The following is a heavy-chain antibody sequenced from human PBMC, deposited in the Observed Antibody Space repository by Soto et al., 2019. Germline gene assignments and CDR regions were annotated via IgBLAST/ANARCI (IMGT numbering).Heavy chain of an antibody. CDR2: ISSSSGYI. CDR3: AKDQPDYYYGMDV. CDR1: GFTFSTYS. V-gene: IGHV3-21*01. Sequence: SLRLSCAASGFTFSTYSMNWVRQAPGKGLEWVSSISSSSGYIYYADSVKGRFTISRDDAKNSLSLQMNSLRAEDTAVYYCAKDQPDYYYGMDVWGQGTTVTVSS. J-gene: IGHJ6*02.